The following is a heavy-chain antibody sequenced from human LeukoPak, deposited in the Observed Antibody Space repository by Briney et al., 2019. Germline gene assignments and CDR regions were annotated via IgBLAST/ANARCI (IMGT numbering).Heavy chain of an antibody. CDR3: ARVDSGYEGGGR. V-gene: IGHV1-8*01. CDR1: GYTFTSYD. D-gene: IGHD5-12*01. J-gene: IGHJ4*02. Sequence: ASVKVSSKASGYTFTSYDINWVRQAPGQGLEWMGWMNPNSGNTGYAQKFQGRVTMTRNTSISTAYMELSSLRSEDTAVYYCARVDSGYEGGGRWGQGTLVAVSS. CDR2: MNPNSGNT.